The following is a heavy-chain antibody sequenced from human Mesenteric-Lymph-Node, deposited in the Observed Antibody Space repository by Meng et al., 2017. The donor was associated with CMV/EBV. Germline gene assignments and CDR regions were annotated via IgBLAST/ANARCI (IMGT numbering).Heavy chain of an antibody. Sequence: GESLKISCAASGFTFSNHWMSWVRQAPGKGLEWVANIKQDGYQKYYVDSVKGRFTISRDNAKNSLYLQMNSLRAEDTALYYCAKEGDGYPLHHWGQGTLVTVSS. V-gene: IGHV3-7*05. CDR3: AKEGDGYPLHH. J-gene: IGHJ1*01. CDR2: IKQDGYQK. CDR1: GFTFSNHW. D-gene: IGHD5-24*01.